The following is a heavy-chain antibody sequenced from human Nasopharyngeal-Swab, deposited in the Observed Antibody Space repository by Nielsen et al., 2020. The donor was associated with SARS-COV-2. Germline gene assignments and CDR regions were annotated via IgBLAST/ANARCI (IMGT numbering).Heavy chain of an antibody. CDR1: GGSVSRDNW. D-gene: IGHD3-3*01. CDR3: ASFYDVWT. V-gene: IGHV4-4*02. CDR2: VKHNVST. J-gene: IGHJ4*02. Sequence: SETVSRTGAGAGGSVSRDNWWSRVRRPPGERMEWLGEVKHNVSTNYNPSLKSRVTISLDKTKDQVSLRVNSLTAADRAVYYCASFYDVWTWGQGTLVSVPS.